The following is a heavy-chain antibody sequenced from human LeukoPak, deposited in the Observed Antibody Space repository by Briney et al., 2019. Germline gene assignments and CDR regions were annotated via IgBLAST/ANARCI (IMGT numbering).Heavy chain of an antibody. Sequence: SETLSLTCAVYGGSFSGYYWSWIRQPPGKGLEWIGEINHSGSTNYNPSLKSRVTISVDTSKNQFSLKLSSVTAADTAVYYCASNTIFGVAGIDYWGQGTLVTVSS. CDR3: ASNTIFGVAGIDY. CDR2: INHSGST. D-gene: IGHD3-3*01. J-gene: IGHJ4*02. CDR1: GGSFSGYY. V-gene: IGHV4-34*01.